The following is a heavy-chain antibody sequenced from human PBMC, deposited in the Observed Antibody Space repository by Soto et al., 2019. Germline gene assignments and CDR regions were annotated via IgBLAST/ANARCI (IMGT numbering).Heavy chain of an antibody. CDR2: IKSKADGGTT. J-gene: IGHJ4*02. D-gene: IGHD3-16*02. V-gene: IGHV3-15*01. CDR1: GAAFTNAW. Sequence: EVQLVESGGDLVKPGGSLRLSCAASGAAFTNAWMSWVRQAPGKGLEWVGRIKSKADGGTTDYAAPVQGSFTISRDDSKNMLYLQMNSLKTEDTAMYYCTTYDYIWGSDRIRWAYWGQGTLVTVSS. CDR3: TTYDYIWGSDRIRWAY.